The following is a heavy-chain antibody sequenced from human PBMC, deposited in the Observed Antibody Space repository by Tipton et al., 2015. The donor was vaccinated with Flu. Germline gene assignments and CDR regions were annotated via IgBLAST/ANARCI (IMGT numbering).Heavy chain of an antibody. CDR3: ARRSYGRAFDP. CDR2: FYPSGIS. J-gene: IGHJ5*02. CDR1: TLSVSNIVY. D-gene: IGHD1-26*01. V-gene: IGHV4-38-2*01. Sequence: TLSLTCGVSTLSVSNIVYWAWIRQPPGKGLEWLGSFYPSGISYHNPSLKSRVTISVDASKTQFSLTLTSLSAADTAVYYCARRSYGRAFDPWGQGTLVTVSS.